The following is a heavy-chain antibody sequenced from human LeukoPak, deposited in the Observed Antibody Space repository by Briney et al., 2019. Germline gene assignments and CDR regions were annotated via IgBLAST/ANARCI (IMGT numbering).Heavy chain of an antibody. D-gene: IGHD3-10*01. J-gene: IGHJ4*02. Sequence: ASVKVSCKASGGTFNSYAISWVRQAPGQGLEWMGGIIPIFGTANYAQKFQGRVTITADESTSTAYMELSSLRSEDTAVYYCARDYYGSGSCYPPDYWGQGTLVTVSS. CDR1: GGTFNSYA. CDR3: ARDYYGSGSCYPPDY. CDR2: IIPIFGTA. V-gene: IGHV1-69*13.